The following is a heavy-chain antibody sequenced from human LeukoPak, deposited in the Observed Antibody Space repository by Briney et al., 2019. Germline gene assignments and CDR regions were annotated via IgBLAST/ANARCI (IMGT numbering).Heavy chain of an antibody. CDR2: IYYSGST. CDR3: ARTFPATYYYDSSGYYFDY. J-gene: IGHJ4*02. CDR1: GGSISSYY. D-gene: IGHD3-22*01. V-gene: IGHV4-59*01. Sequence: NPSETLSLTCTVSGGSISSYYWSWIRQPPGKGLEWIGYIYYSGSTNYNPSLKSRVTISVDTSKNQFSLKLSSVTAADTAVYYCARTFPATYYYDSSGYYFDYWGQGTLVTVSS.